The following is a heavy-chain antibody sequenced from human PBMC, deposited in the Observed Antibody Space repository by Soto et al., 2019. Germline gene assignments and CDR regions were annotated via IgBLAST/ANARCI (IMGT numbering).Heavy chain of an antibody. CDR1: GFTFSSHA. D-gene: IGHD5-12*01. V-gene: IGHV3-23*01. CDR2: ISASGGET. CDR3: AKRAGYDVDY. J-gene: IGHJ4*02. Sequence: GALRLSCAASGFTFSSHAMIWVRQAPGKGLEWVSSISASGGETYYTDSVKGRFTVSRDDSQNTLYLQMNSLRVEDTAVYYCAKRAGYDVDYWGQGSLVTVSS.